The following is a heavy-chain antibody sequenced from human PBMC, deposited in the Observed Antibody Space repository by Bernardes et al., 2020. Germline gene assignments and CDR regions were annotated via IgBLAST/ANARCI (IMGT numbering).Heavy chain of an antibody. J-gene: IGHJ3*02. V-gene: IGHV3-23*01. Sequence: GRSLRVSCAASGFTFSSYAMSWVRQAPGKGLEWVSAISGSGGSTYYADSVKGRFTISRDNSKNTLYLQMNSLRAEDTAVYYCAKVDCSSTSCYLGAFDIWGQGTMVTVSS. CDR2: ISGSGGST. CDR3: AKVDCSSTSCYLGAFDI. D-gene: IGHD2-2*01. CDR1: GFTFSSYA.